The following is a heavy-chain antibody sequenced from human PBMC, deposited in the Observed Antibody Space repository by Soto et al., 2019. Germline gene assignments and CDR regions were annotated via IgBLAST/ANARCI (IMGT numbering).Heavy chain of an antibody. J-gene: IGHJ4*02. D-gene: IGHD1-26*01. V-gene: IGHV3-7*02. Sequence: GGTLRLSCAASAITLSSYRMSWLRQAPGTGLEWVAIIKQDGSEKYYVDSVKGRFTISRDNAKNTLYLQMNSLRADDTAVYYCARVPYRGNYWRAFDYWGEGTLVTVSS. CDR1: AITLSSYR. CDR2: IKQDGSEK. CDR3: ARVPYRGNYWRAFDY.